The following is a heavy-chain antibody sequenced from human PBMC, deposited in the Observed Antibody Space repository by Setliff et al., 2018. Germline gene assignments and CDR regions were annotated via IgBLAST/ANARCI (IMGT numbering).Heavy chain of an antibody. D-gene: IGHD3-9*01. V-gene: IGHV1-24*01. Sequence: ASVKVSCKVSGYTLTELSMHWVRQAPGKGLEWMGGFDPEDGETIYAQKFQGRVSITADESTSTAYMEVSSLTSEDTAVYYCARDRPPGDILTNYYYYMDVWGKGTTVTVSS. CDR2: FDPEDGET. J-gene: IGHJ6*03. CDR1: GYTLTELS. CDR3: ARDRPPGDILTNYYYYMDV.